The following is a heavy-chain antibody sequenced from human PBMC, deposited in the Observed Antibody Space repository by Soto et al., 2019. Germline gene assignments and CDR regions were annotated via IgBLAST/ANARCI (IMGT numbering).Heavy chain of an antibody. CDR1: GFTFSNYG. V-gene: IGHV1-18*01. J-gene: IGHJ6*02. Sequence: ASVKVSCKASGFTFSNYGLNWVRQAPGQGLEWMGWVSANSGHTNYAQNLQGRVSMTTDTSTSTAYMELRGLGFDDTAVYYCARDIESVTAKHFFYYYAMDVWGQGTTVTVSS. CDR2: VSANSGHT. D-gene: IGHD2-8*01. CDR3: ARDIESVTAKHFFYYYAMDV.